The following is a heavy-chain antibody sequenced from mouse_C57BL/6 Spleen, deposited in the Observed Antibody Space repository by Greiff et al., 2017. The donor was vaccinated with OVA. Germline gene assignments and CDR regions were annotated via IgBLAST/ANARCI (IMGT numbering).Heavy chain of an antibody. J-gene: IGHJ4*01. CDR1: GYTFTSYW. D-gene: IGHD1-1*01. CDR2: IDPNSGGT. Sequence: QVQLQQPGAELVKPGASVKLSCKASGYTFTSYWMHWVKQRPGQGLEWIGRIDPNSGGTKYNEKFKSKATLTVDKPSSTAYMQLSSLTSEDSAVYYCARRGSRRNYAMDYWGQGTSVTVSS. V-gene: IGHV1-72*01. CDR3: ARRGSRRNYAMDY.